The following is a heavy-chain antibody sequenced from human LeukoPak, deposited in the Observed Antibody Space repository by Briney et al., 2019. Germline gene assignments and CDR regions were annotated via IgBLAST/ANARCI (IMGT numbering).Heavy chain of an antibody. CDR2: IYPGDSDT. J-gene: IGHJ6*03. D-gene: IGHD2-2*01. CDR3: ARHIVVVPAAALQGPYYYYYTDV. V-gene: IGHV5-51*01. Sequence: GGSRKISCQGSGYSFTSYWIGGVGQLPGKGLEGMGIIYPGDSDTRYSPSFQGQVTISADKSISTAYLQWSSLKASDTAMYYCARHIVVVPAAALQGPYYYYYTDVWGKGTTVTVSS. CDR1: GYSFTSYW.